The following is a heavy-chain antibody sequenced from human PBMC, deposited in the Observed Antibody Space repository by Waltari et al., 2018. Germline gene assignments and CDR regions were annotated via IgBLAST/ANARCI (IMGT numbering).Heavy chain of an antibody. Sequence: QVQLVESGGGVVQPGTSLRLSCAPLGFPFGSYAIHWDRQAPGKELEWVAVISDDGTKKYYADTVKGRFTISRDNSKNTLYLQMNSLRAEDTAVYYCARDQLRGDAFDIWGQGTMVTVSS. D-gene: IGHD1-26*01. J-gene: IGHJ3*02. CDR1: GFPFGSYA. CDR2: ISDDGTKK. V-gene: IGHV3-30*03. CDR3: ARDQLRGDAFDI.